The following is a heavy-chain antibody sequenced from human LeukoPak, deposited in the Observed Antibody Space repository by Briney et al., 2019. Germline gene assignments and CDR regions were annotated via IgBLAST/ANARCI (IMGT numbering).Heavy chain of an antibody. D-gene: IGHD6-19*01. CDR3: AKLGSEL. Sequence: GGSVRLSCAASGFTFSRYAMNWVRQAPGKGLEWVSVISGSGGSIYYADSVKGRFTISRDNSKNTLYLQMNSLRVEDTAVYYCAKLGSELWGQGTLVTVSS. J-gene: IGHJ4*02. CDR2: ISGSGGSI. V-gene: IGHV3-23*01. CDR1: GFTFSRYA.